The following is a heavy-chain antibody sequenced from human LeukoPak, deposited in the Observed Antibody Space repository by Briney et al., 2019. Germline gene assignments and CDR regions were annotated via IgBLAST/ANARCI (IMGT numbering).Heavy chain of an antibody. CDR3: AHIYYYDSSGPYR. Sequence: PGRSLRLSCAASGFTFSSYAMHWVRQAPGKGLEWVAVISYDGSNKYYADSVKGRFTISRDNSKNTLYLQMNSLRAEDTAVYYCAHIYYYDSSGPYRWGQGTLVTVSS. CDR1: GFTFSSYA. J-gene: IGHJ4*02. CDR2: ISYDGSNK. V-gene: IGHV3-30-3*01. D-gene: IGHD3-22*01.